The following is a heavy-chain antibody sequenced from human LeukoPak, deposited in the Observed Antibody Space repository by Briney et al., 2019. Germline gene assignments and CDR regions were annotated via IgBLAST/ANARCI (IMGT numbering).Heavy chain of an antibody. CDR2: IYSSGST. D-gene: IGHD3-22*01. CDR1: SESFSTYY. V-gene: IGHV4-59*10. Sequence: SETLSLTCAVYSESFSTYYWNWIRQPPGKGLEWIGLIYSSGSTSYNPSLKSRVTISVDTSKNQFSLKLSSVTAADTAVYYCARQWARYYYDSSGKTTYFDYWGQGTLVTVSS. J-gene: IGHJ4*02. CDR3: ARQWARYYYDSSGKTTYFDY.